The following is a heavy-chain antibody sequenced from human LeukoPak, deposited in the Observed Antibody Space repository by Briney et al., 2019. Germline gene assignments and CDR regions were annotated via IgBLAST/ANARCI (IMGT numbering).Heavy chain of an antibody. Sequence: SETLFLTCTVYGVSFSGYYWSWIRQPPGKGLEWIGEINHNGNTNYNPSLKSRVTISVDTYKNQFSLKLSSVTAADTAVYYCAREMGYFDYWGQGNLVTVSS. CDR2: INHNGNT. CDR3: AREMGYFDY. J-gene: IGHJ4*02. V-gene: IGHV4-34*01. D-gene: IGHD2-8*01. CDR1: GVSFSGYY.